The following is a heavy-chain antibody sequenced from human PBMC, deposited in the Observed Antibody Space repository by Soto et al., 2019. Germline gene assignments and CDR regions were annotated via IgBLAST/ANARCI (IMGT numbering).Heavy chain of an antibody. CDR3: ARGEGSGSNALGD. CDR1: GFTVSNNY. V-gene: IGHV3-66*01. CDR2: IQGGGSI. Sequence: EVLLDESGGGFVQPGGSLRLSCAASGFTVSNNYMTWVRQAPGKGLEWVSVIQGGGSISYADSVMARFTISRDSSKNTVFLDMNSLRPEDTAVYFCARGEGSGSNALGDWGQGTLVNVSS. J-gene: IGHJ4*02. D-gene: IGHD3-10*01.